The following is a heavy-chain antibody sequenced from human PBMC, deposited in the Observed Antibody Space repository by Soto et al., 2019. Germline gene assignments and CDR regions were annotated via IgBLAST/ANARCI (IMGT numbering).Heavy chain of an antibody. CDR1: GYTFTNFY. V-gene: IGHV1-46*01. CDR2: INPSGGST. D-gene: IGHD1-26*01. J-gene: IGHJ4*02. CDR3: ARDDSGFSGSHYIDYFNY. Sequence: ASVKVSCKASGYTFTNFYMHWVRQAPGPGLEWMGIINPSGGSTNYAQKFQGRVTMTRDTSAGTVYMQLSSLTSEDTAVYYCARDDSGFSGSHYIDYFNYWGQGALVTVSS.